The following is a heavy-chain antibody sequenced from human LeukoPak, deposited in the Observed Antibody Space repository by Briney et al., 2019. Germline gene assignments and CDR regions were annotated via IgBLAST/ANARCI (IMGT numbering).Heavy chain of an antibody. CDR3: SRESGAFCPFGY. CDR1: GGSISSTNW. J-gene: IGHJ4*02. D-gene: IGHD1-26*01. Sequence: SETLSLTCGVSGGSISSTNWWSWVRHPPGQGLQWIGEISLTGETNYNPSLNGRVTMSLDKSRNQLSLKLTSVTAVDTAIYYCSRESGAFCPFGYWGQGTLVIVPP. V-gene: IGHV4-4*02. CDR2: ISLTGET.